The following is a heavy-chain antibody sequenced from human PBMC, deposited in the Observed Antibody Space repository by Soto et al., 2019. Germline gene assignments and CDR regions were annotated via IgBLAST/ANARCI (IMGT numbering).Heavy chain of an antibody. CDR1: GFSLSTSGVG. V-gene: IGHV2-5*02. J-gene: IGHJ4*02. Sequence: SGPTLVKPTQTLTLTCTFSGFSLSTSGVGVGWIRQPPGKALEWLALIYWDDDKRYSPSLKSRLTITKDTSKNQVVLTMTNMDPVDTATYYCAQGSSSSWYGVWSTVAAAVPFDYWGQGTLVTVSS. CDR3: AQGSSSSWYGVWSTVAAAVPFDY. CDR2: IYWDDDK. D-gene: IGHD6-13*01.